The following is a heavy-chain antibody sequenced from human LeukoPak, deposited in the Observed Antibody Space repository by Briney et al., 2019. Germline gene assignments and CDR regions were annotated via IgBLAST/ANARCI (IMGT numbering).Heavy chain of an antibody. CDR1: GYSFTSYW. D-gene: IGHD6-13*01. CDR2: IYPGASDT. J-gene: IGHJ5*02. Sequence: PGESLKISCKGSGYSFTSYWIGWVRQMPGKGLEWMGIIYPGASDTRYSPSLQGQVTISADKSISTAYLQWSSLKASDTAMYYCARRGIAAAGTNWFDPWGQGTLVTVSS. CDR3: ARRGIAAAGTNWFDP. V-gene: IGHV5-51*03.